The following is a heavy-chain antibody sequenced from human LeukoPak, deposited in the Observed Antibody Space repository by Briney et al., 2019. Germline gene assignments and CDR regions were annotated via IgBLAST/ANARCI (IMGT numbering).Heavy chain of an antibody. Sequence: ASVKVSCKASGYTFTGYYMHWVRQAPGQGLEWMGWINPNSGGTNYAQKFQGRVTMTRDTSISTAYMELSRLRSDDTAVYYCARSMRIAVAGTFYWGQGTLVTVSS. CDR3: ARSMRIAVAGTFY. CDR1: GYTFTGYY. CDR2: INPNSGGT. V-gene: IGHV1-2*02. D-gene: IGHD6-19*01. J-gene: IGHJ4*02.